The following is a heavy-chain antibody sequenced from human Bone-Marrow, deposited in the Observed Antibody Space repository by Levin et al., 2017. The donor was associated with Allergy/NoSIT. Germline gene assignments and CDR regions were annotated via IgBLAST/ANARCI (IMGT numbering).Heavy chain of an antibody. CDR3: AKEHSSTWFLFDS. Sequence: GGSLRLSCAASEFTFSNYAMSWVRQAPGRGLDWVSTISASTTKYADSVKGRFTISRDNSKNTLFLQMNSLRVEDTAVYYCAKEHSSTWFLFDSWGQGALVTVSS. V-gene: IGHV3-23*01. J-gene: IGHJ4*02. D-gene: IGHD6-13*01. CDR2: ISASTT. CDR1: EFTFSNYA.